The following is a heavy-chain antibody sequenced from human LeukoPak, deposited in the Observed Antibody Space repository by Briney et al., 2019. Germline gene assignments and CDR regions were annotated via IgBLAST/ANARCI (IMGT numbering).Heavy chain of an antibody. D-gene: IGHD5-12*01. Sequence: ASVKVSCKASGYTFTSYGITWVRQAPGQGLEWMAWISGYNGKTNYAQNLQGRVTMTTDTSTNTAYMELRSLRSDDTAVYYCARDYGEGRVATIPLAYWGQGTLVTVSS. CDR3: ARDYGEGRVATIPLAY. J-gene: IGHJ4*02. V-gene: IGHV1-18*04. CDR1: GYTFTSYG. CDR2: ISGYNGKT.